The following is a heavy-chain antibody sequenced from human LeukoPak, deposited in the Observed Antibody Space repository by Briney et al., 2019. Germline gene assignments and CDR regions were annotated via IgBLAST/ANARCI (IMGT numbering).Heavy chain of an antibody. CDR2: IYPGDSDT. V-gene: IGHV5-51*04. CDR1: GYSFNTYW. Sequence: GESLKISCKGSGYSFNTYWIGWVRQVPGKGLEWMGIIYPGDSDTRYSPSFQGPVTISVDKPISTAYLEWSSLTASDTAMYFCAKSRILRTTSDFDYWGQGTLVTVSS. J-gene: IGHJ4*02. D-gene: IGHD1-7*01. CDR3: AKSRILRTTSDFDY.